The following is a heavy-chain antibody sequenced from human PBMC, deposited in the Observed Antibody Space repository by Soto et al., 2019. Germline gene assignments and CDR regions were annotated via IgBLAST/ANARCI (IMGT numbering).Heavy chain of an antibody. Sequence: GGSLRLSCAASGFTFSSYGMHWVRQAPGKGLEWVAVIWYDGSNKYYADSVKGRFTISRDNSKNTLYLQMNSLRAEDTAVYYCARGRGYFLEDLDYWGQGNLVTSPQ. CDR1: GFTFSSYG. CDR3: ARGRGYFLEDLDY. V-gene: IGHV3-33*01. D-gene: IGHD3-22*01. CDR2: IWYDGSNK. J-gene: IGHJ4*02.